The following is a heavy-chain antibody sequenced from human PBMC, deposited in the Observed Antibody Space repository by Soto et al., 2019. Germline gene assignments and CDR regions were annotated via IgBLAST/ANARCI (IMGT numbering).Heavy chain of an antibody. Sequence: PGGSLRLSCAASGFTFSSYSMNWVRQVPGKGLEWVSYIKQDGSEKYYADSVKGRFTISRDNAKNSLYLQMNSLRAEDTAVYYCAGSPPTYYYDSSGYYGYWGQGTLVTVSS. CDR3: AGSPPTYYYDSSGYYGY. J-gene: IGHJ4*02. CDR2: IKQDGSEK. D-gene: IGHD3-22*01. V-gene: IGHV3-7*01. CDR1: GFTFSSYS.